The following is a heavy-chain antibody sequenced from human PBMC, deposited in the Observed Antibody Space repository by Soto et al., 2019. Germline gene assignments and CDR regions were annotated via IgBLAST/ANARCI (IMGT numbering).Heavy chain of an antibody. D-gene: IGHD3-10*01. Sequence: PSETLSLTCTVSGGSIRSTSYYWGWIRQPPGKGLEWIGRIYYSGNTYYKPSLKSRVTMSVDTSKNQSSLRLSSVTAADTAVYYCTRYYYGSGSYFDYWGQGTLVTVSS. V-gene: IGHV4-39*01. J-gene: IGHJ4*02. CDR3: TRYYYGSGSYFDY. CDR2: IYYSGNT. CDR1: GGSIRSTSYY.